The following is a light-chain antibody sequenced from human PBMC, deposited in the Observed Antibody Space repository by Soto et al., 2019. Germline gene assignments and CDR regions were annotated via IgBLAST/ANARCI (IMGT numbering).Light chain of an antibody. CDR3: QQYDRSPRT. Sequence: EFVLTQSPGTLSLSPGERATLSCRASQTVRNNYLAWYQQKPGQAPRLLIYDASSRATGIPDRFSGGGSGTDFTLTISRLEPEDFAVYYCQQYDRSPRTFGQGTKVDIK. J-gene: IGKJ1*01. CDR2: DAS. V-gene: IGKV3-20*01. CDR1: QTVRNNY.